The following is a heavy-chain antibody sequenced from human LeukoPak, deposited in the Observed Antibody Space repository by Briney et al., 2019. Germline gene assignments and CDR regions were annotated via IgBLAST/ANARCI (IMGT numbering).Heavy chain of an antibody. CDR2: ISGSGGTT. V-gene: IGHV3-23*01. CDR3: ATDVRSSPLGF. CDR1: GFTVSSNY. J-gene: IGHJ4*01. D-gene: IGHD6-13*01. Sequence: GGSLRLSCAASGFTVSSNYMSWVRQAPGKGLEWVSAISGSGGTTYYADSVKGRFTISRDSSNNTLFLQMSNLRADDSGLYYCATDVRSSPLGFWGHGTLVTVSS.